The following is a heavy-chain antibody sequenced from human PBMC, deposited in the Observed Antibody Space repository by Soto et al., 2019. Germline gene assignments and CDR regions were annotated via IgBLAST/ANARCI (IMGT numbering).Heavy chain of an antibody. V-gene: IGHV3-15*07. CDR2: IKSKTDGGTT. CDR3: TTAALHRTYYYDSSGYYYSIFEGHY. J-gene: IGHJ4*02. Sequence: GGSLRLSCAASGFTFSNAWMNWVRQAPGKGLEWVGRIKSKTDGGTTDYAAPVKGRFTISRDDSKNTLYLQMNSLKTEDTAVYYCTTAALHRTYYYDSSGYYYSIFEGHYWGQGTLVTVSS. CDR1: GFTFSNAW. D-gene: IGHD3-22*01.